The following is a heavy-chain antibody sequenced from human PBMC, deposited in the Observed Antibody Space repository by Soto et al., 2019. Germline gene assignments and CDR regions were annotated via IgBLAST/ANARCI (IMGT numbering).Heavy chain of an antibody. CDR3: AKDFAVTMIVVVITYFDY. D-gene: IGHD3-22*01. CDR2: ISGSGGST. J-gene: IGHJ4*02. CDR1: GFPFSSYA. V-gene: IGHV3-23*01. Sequence: HPGGSLRLSCAASGFPFSSYAMSWVRQAPGKGLEWVSAISGSGGSTYYADSVKGRFTISRDNSKNTLYLQMNSLRAEDTAVYYCAKDFAVTMIVVVITYFDYWGQGTLVTVSS.